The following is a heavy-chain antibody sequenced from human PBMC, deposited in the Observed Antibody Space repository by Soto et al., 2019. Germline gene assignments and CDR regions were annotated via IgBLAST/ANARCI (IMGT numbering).Heavy chain of an antibody. CDR2: IDPADSST. Sequence: PGESLKISCKGSGYSFTSYYISWVRQMPGKGLEWMGRIDPADSSTNYGPSFQGHVAISADKSIRTAYLQWSSLKASDTAMYYCATTGYYDSSGYLYYWGQGTLVTVSS. V-gene: IGHV5-10-1*01. D-gene: IGHD3-22*01. CDR3: ATTGYYDSSGYLYY. J-gene: IGHJ4*02. CDR1: GYSFTSYY.